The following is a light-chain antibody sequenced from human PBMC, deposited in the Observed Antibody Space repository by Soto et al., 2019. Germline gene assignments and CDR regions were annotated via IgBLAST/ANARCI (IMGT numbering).Light chain of an antibody. CDR3: LQYNNLPPETWT. J-gene: IGKJ1*01. CDR1: QSVSSN. V-gene: IGKV3-15*01. CDR2: GAS. Sequence: EIVMTQSPATLSVSPGERATLSCRASQSVSSNLAWYQHRPGQAPRLLINGASTRATGIPGRFSGSGSGTEFTLTISSLQSEDIAVSFCLQYNNLPPETWTFGPGTKVEIK.